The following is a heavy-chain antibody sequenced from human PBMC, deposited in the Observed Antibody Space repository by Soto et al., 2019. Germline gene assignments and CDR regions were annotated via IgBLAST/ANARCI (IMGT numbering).Heavy chain of an antibody. J-gene: IGHJ6*02. CDR2: ISYDGSNK. V-gene: IGHV3-30*18. CDR3: AKGVGGMVAATNYYYYGMDV. Sequence: GGSLRLSCAASGFTFSSYGMHWVRQAPGKGLEWVAVISYDGSNKYYADSVKGRFTISRHNSKNTLYLQMNSLRAEDTAVYYCAKGVGGMVAATNYYYYGMDVWGQGTTVTVSS. D-gene: IGHD2-15*01. CDR1: GFTFSSYG.